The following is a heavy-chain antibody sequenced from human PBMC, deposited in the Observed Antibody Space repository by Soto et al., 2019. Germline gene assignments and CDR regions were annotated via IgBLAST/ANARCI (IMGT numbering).Heavy chain of an antibody. D-gene: IGHD3-22*01. J-gene: IGHJ4*02. CDR3: ARGAHYYDSSGYYRFDY. V-gene: IGHV4-59*01. Sequence: SETLSLTCTVSGGSISSYYWSWIRQPPGKGLEWIGHIYYSGSTNYNPSLKSRVTISVDTSKNQFSLKLSSVTAADTAVYYCARGAHYYDSSGYYRFDYWGQGTLVTVSS. CDR1: GGSISSYY. CDR2: IYYSGST.